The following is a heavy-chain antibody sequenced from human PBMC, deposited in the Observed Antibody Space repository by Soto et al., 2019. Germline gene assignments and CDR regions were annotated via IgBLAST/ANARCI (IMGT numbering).Heavy chain of an antibody. CDR1: GDTFTSYD. Sequence: GASVKVSCKASGDTFTSYDINRVRKATGQGLEWMGWINPNSGNTGYAQKFQGRVTMTRNTSISTAYMELSSLRSEDTAVYYCARAYYDFWTWSEHNWFDPWGQGTLVTVSS. CDR2: INPNSGNT. CDR3: ARAYYDFWTWSEHNWFDP. D-gene: IGHD3-3*01. J-gene: IGHJ5*02. V-gene: IGHV1-8*01.